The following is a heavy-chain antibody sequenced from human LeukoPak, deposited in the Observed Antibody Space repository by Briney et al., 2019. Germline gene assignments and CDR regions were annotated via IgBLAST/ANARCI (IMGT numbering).Heavy chain of an antibody. D-gene: IGHD6-13*01. Sequence: GGSLRLSCAASGCTFSSYGMRWVRQAPGKGLEWVSAISDSGGSTYYADSVKGGCTISRENTKNTLYLQVHSLRAEDTAVYYCAKFTAAAPWGWFDPWGQGTLVTVSS. CDR1: GCTFSSYG. CDR3: AKFTAAAPWGWFDP. V-gene: IGHV3-23*01. J-gene: IGHJ5*02. CDR2: ISDSGGST.